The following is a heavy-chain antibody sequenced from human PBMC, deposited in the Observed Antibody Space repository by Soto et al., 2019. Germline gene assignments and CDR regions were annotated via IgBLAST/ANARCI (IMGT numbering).Heavy chain of an antibody. CDR1: GFTFSSYA. CDR2: ISGSGGIT. J-gene: IGHJ5*02. CDR3: AKGSGSSPTRGWFDP. Sequence: PGGSLRLSCAASGFTFSSYAMSWVRQAPGKGLEWVSSISGSGGITYYADSVKGRFTISRDKSKNTLYLQMNSLRGEDTAVYFCAKGSGSSPTRGWFDPWGQGTLVTVSS. V-gene: IGHV3-23*01. D-gene: IGHD6-6*01.